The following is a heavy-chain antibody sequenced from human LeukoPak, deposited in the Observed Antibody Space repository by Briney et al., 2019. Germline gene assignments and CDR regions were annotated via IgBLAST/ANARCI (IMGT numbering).Heavy chain of an antibody. Sequence: GGALRLSCAVSGLTFSSSWMDWVRQAPGKGLEWVASINPDGNKKYSADSVKGRFTISRDNAENSLYLQMNSLRVEDTAFYYCARDLAYSRLDYWGQGMLVTVSS. V-gene: IGHV3-7*01. D-gene: IGHD5-18*01. CDR2: INPDGNKK. CDR3: ARDLAYSRLDY. J-gene: IGHJ4*02. CDR1: GLTFSSSW.